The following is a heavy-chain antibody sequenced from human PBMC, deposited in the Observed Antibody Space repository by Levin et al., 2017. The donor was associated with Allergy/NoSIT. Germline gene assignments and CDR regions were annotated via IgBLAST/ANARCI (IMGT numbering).Heavy chain of an antibody. CDR2: IKSKTDGGTT. Sequence: GGSLRLSCAASGFTFSNAWMSWVRQAPGKGLEWVGRIKSKTDGGTTDYAAPVKGRFTISRDDSKNTLYLQMNSMKTEDTAVYYCTTERPLGYCSSTSCQGLGPDYWGQGTLVTVSS. V-gene: IGHV3-15*01. CDR3: TTERPLGYCSSTSCQGLGPDY. D-gene: IGHD2-2*01. J-gene: IGHJ4*02. CDR1: GFTFSNAW.